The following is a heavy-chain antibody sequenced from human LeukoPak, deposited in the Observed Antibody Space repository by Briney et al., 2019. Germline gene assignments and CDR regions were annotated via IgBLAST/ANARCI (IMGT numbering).Heavy chain of an antibody. CDR2: IYYSGST. CDR1: GGSISSGDYY. D-gene: IGHD3-22*01. V-gene: IGHV4-39*07. J-gene: IGHJ3*02. Sequence: SQTLSLTCTVSGGSISSGDYYWGWIRQPPGKGLEWIGSIYYSGSTYYNPSLKSRVTISVDTSKNQFSLKLSSVTAADTAVYYCARMNAYYDSSGYPMGAFDIWGQGTMVTVSS. CDR3: ARMNAYYDSSGYPMGAFDI.